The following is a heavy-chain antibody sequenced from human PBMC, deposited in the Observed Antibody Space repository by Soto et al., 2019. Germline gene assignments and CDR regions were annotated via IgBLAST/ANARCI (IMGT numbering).Heavy chain of an antibody. V-gene: IGHV1-46*01. Sequence: QVQLVKSGAEVKKPGASVKVSCKASGYTFTSYYMHWVRQAPGQGLEWMGIINPSGGSTSYAQKFQGRVNMTGDTSTSTVYMERSSLRSEDTAVYYCAGGATALNPHYWGQGTLVTVSS. D-gene: IGHD1-26*01. J-gene: IGHJ4*02. CDR1: GYTFTSYY. CDR2: INPSGGST. CDR3: AGGATALNPHY.